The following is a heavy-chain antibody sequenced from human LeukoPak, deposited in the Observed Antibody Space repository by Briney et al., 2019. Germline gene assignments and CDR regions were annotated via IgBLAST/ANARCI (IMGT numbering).Heavy chain of an antibody. D-gene: IGHD3-16*01. V-gene: IGHV1-2*02. CDR3: ARDFSAITFGGDFDY. Sequence: ASVKVSCKASGYTFTGYYMHWVRQAPGQGLEWMGWINPDSGATNYEQKFQGRVTMARDTSISTAYMELSRLTSDDTAVYYCARDFSAITFGGDFDYWGQGTLVTVSS. CDR2: INPDSGAT. CDR1: GYTFTGYY. J-gene: IGHJ4*02.